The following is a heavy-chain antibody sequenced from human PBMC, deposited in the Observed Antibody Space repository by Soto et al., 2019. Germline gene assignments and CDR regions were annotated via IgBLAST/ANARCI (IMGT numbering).Heavy chain of an antibody. CDR2: IYYSGCT. V-gene: IGHV4-59*01. CDR3: AREAGYYGRSGYNWFDP. J-gene: IGHJ5*02. D-gene: IGHD3-22*01. CDR1: GGSISHYY. Sequence: PSETLSLTCTVSGGSISHYYWSWIRQPPGKGLEWIGYIYYSGCTNYNPSLKSRVTISLDTSKNQFSLIVSSVTAGDTAVYYCAREAGYYGRSGYNWFDPWGQGIQVNVSS.